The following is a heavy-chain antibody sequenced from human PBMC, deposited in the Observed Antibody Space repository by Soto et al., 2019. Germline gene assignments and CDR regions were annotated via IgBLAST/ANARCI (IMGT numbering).Heavy chain of an antibody. CDR1: GFTLDDYA. V-gene: IGHV3-9*01. CDR2: ITWNSGSI. J-gene: IGHJ4*02. Sequence: EVQLVEPGGGLVQPGRSLRLSCAASGFTLDDYAMTWVRQAPGKGLEWVAGITWNSGSIGYADSVKGRFTISRDNAKNSLYLQMNSLRAEDTALYYCAKDRYCSGCSCYSGFDYWGQGTLVTVSS. D-gene: IGHD2-15*01. CDR3: AKDRYCSGCSCYSGFDY.